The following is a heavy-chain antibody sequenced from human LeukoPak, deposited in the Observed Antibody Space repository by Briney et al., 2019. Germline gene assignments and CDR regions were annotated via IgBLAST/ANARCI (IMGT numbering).Heavy chain of an antibody. Sequence: PGRSLRLSCAASGFPFSTYSMHWVRPAPGKGLEWVAVISSDGRNKDYADSVKGRFTISRNNSNNTLYLQMNSLRDEDTGVYYCARDPLDSSGYYYGGSFDYWGQGTLVIVSS. CDR3: ARDPLDSSGYYYGGSFDY. CDR1: GFPFSTYS. D-gene: IGHD3-22*01. CDR2: ISSDGRNK. V-gene: IGHV3-30*04. J-gene: IGHJ4*02.